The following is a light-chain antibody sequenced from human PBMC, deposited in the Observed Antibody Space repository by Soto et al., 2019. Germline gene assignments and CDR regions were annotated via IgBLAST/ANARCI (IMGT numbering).Light chain of an antibody. V-gene: IGKV3-20*01. CDR2: GAS. CDR1: QSVSSN. CDR3: QQYGSSGT. J-gene: IGKJ1*01. Sequence: EIVMTQSPSRLFLSXGESATLACRASQSVSSNLAWYQQKPGQAPRLLIYGASNRATGIPDRFSGSGSGTDFTLTISRLEPEDFAVYYCQQYGSSGTFGQGTKVDI.